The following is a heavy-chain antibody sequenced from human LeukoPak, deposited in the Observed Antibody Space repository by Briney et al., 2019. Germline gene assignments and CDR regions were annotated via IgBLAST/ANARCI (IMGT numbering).Heavy chain of an antibody. CDR3: VGSGNAVLDY. D-gene: IGHD4-23*01. CDR2: IYSGGST. J-gene: IGHJ4*02. CDR1: GFTVSRNY. V-gene: IGHV3-53*01. Sequence: GGSLRLSCAASGFTVSRNYMTWVRQAPGKGLEWVSVIYSGGSTYYADSVKGRFTISRDNYKNTLYLQMNSLRAEDTAVYYCVGSGNAVLDYWGQGTLVTVSS.